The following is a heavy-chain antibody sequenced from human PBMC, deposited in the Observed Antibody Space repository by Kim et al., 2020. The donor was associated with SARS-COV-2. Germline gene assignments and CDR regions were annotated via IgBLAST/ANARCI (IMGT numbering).Heavy chain of an antibody. CDR2: INSDGSST. J-gene: IGHJ6*02. V-gene: IGHV3-74*01. D-gene: IGHD6-13*01. CDR1: GFTFSSYW. CDR3: ARATAIAAARYGMDV. Sequence: GWSLRLSCAASGFTFSSYWMHWVRQAPGKGLVWVSRINSDGSSTSYADSVKGRFTISRDNAKNTLYLQMNSLRAEDTAVYYCARATAIAAARYGMDVWGQGTTVTVSS.